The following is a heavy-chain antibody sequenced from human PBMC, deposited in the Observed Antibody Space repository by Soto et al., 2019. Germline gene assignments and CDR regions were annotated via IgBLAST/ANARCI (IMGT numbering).Heavy chain of an antibody. Sequence: GGSLRLSCAASGFTFSSYAMSWVRQAPGKGLEWVSAISGSGGSTYYADSVKGRFTISRDNSKNTLYLQMNSLRAEDTAVYYCAKDQHYYDSSGYYRHFDYWGQGTLVTVSS. D-gene: IGHD3-22*01. CDR1: GFTFSSYA. CDR3: AKDQHYYDSSGYYRHFDY. V-gene: IGHV3-23*01. CDR2: ISGSGGST. J-gene: IGHJ4*02.